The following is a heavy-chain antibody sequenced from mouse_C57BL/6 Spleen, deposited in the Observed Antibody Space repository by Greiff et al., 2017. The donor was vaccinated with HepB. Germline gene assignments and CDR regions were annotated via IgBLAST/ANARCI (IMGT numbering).Heavy chain of an antibody. CDR1: GFSFNTYA. V-gene: IGHV10-1*01. CDR2: IRSKSNNYAT. Sequence: EVKLMESGGGLVQPKGSLKLSCAASGFSFNTYAMNWVRQAPGKGLEWVARIRSKSNNYATYYADSVKDRFTISRDDSESMLYLQMNNLKTEDTAMYYCVRDNFYFDYWGQGTTLTVSS. D-gene: IGHD1-3*01. CDR3: VRDNFYFDY. J-gene: IGHJ2*01.